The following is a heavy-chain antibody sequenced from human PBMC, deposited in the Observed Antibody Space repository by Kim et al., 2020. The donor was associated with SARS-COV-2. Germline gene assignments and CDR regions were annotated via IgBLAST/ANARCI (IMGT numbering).Heavy chain of an antibody. Sequence: GGSLRLSCAASGFTFSSYAMSWVRQAPGKGLEWVSAISGSGGSTYYADSVKGRFTISRDNSKNTLYLQMNSLRAEDTAVYYCAKIHENRGKARWYCSSTSCSAFDYWGQGTLVTVSS. CDR2: ISGSGGST. J-gene: IGHJ4*02. CDR3: AKIHENRGKARWYCSSTSCSAFDY. D-gene: IGHD2-2*01. V-gene: IGHV3-23*01. CDR1: GFTFSSYA.